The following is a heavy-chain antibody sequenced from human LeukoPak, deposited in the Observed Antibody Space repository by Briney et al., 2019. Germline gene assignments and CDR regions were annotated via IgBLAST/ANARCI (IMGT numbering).Heavy chain of an antibody. Sequence: GGSLRLSCAASGFTFSSYSMNWVRQAPGKGLEWVSSISSSSSYIYYADSVKGRFTISRDNSKDTLFLQMNSLRAEDTAIYYCARDIQLSTWGLGTMVTVSS. D-gene: IGHD5-24*01. CDR1: GFTFSSYS. CDR2: ISSSSSYI. V-gene: IGHV3-21*04. J-gene: IGHJ3*01. CDR3: ARDIQLST.